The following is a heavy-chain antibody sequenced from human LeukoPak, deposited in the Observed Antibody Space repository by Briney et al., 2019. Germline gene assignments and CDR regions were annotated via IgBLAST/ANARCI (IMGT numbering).Heavy chain of an antibody. CDR2: IYTGGST. V-gene: IGHV3-66*01. CDR3: ARGALVAHDAFDI. D-gene: IGHD2-8*02. CDR1: GFTVSSNY. Sequence: GGSLRLSCAASGFTVSSNYMSWVRQAPGKGLEWVSIIYTGGSTYYADSVKGRFTISRDNSKNTVYLQMNSLRAEDTAVYYCARGALVAHDAFDIWGQGTMVTVSS. J-gene: IGHJ3*02.